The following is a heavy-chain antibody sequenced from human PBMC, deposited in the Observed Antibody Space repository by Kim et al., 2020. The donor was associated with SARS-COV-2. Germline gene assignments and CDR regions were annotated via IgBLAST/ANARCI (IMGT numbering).Heavy chain of an antibody. CDR2: IYYSGST. CDR3: ARTGGVTTLFDY. J-gene: IGHJ4*02. Sequence: SETLSLTCTVSGGSISSSSYYWGWIRQPPGKGLEWIGSIYYSGSTYYNTSLKSRVTISVDTSKNQFSLKLSSVTAADTAVYYCARTGGVTTLFDYWGQGTLVTVSS. D-gene: IGHD4-4*01. V-gene: IGHV4-39*01. CDR1: GGSISSSSYY.